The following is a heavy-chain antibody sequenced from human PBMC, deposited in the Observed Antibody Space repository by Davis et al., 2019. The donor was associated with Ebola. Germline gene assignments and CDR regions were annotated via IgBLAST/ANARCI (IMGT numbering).Heavy chain of an antibody. Sequence: ASVTVSCKASGYTFTSYAMHWVRQAPGQRLDWMGWINAGNGNTKYSQKFQGRVTITRDTSASTAYMELSSLRSEDTAVYYCAREGQDTAMVEVLYYYYYMDVWGKGTTVTVSS. CDR1: GYTFTSYA. J-gene: IGHJ6*03. D-gene: IGHD5-18*01. CDR3: AREGQDTAMVEVLYYYYYMDV. V-gene: IGHV1-3*01. CDR2: INAGNGNT.